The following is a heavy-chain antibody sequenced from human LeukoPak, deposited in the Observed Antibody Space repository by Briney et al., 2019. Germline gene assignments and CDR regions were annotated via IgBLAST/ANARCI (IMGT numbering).Heavy chain of an antibody. J-gene: IGHJ4*02. Sequence: GASVKVSCKASGYTFTSYYMHWVRQAPGQGLEWMGIINPSGGSTSYAQKFQGRVTMTRDTSTSAVYMELSSLRSEDTAVYYCVRNFMVRGAPGGYWGQGTLVTVSS. CDR3: VRNFMVRGAPGGY. V-gene: IGHV1-46*01. CDR1: GYTFTSYY. D-gene: IGHD3-10*01. CDR2: INPSGGST.